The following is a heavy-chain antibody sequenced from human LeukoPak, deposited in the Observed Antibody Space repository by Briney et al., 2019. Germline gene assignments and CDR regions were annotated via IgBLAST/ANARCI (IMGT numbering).Heavy chain of an antibody. CDR3: AKDVLNPAY. CDR1: GFTFSTYW. Sequence: AGGSLRLSCAASGFTFSTYWMTWVRQVPGKGLEWVSFIRYDGSKTFYADSVKGRFTISRDNSNNTMYLQMNILSTEDTAVYYGAKDVLNPAYWGQEPWSPSP. D-gene: IGHD1-14*01. V-gene: IGHV3-30*02. CDR2: IRYDGSKT. J-gene: IGHJ4*01.